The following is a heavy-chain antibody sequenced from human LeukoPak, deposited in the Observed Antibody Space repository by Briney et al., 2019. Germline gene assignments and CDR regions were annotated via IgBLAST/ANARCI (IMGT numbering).Heavy chain of an antibody. CDR3: ASGSFDY. CDR2: ISYDGSNK. Sequence: SGGSLRLSCAASGFIFSSYGMHWVRQAPGKGLEWVAVISYDGSNKYYADSVKGRFTISRDNSKNTLYLQMNSLRAEDTAVYYCASGSFDYWGQGTLVTVSS. J-gene: IGHJ4*02. V-gene: IGHV3-30*03. CDR1: GFIFSSYG.